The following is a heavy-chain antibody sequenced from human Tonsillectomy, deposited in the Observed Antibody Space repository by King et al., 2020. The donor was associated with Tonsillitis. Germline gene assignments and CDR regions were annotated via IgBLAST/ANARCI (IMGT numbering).Heavy chain of an antibody. J-gene: IGHJ4*02. CDR1: GGSISRGGYY. CDR3: ASYHCSGTTCYWGY. V-gene: IGHV4-31*03. Sequence: VQLQESGPGLVKPSQTLSLTCSVSGGSISRGGYYWSWIRQHPGKGLEWIGYIYYSGGTYYNPSLKSRVTMSVDTSKNQFSLCLTSVTAADTAVYFCASYHCSGTTCYWGYWGQGTLVTVSS. D-gene: IGHD2-2*01. CDR2: IYYSGGT.